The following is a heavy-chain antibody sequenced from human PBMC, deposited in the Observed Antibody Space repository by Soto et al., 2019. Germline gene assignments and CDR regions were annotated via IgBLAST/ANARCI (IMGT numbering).Heavy chain of an antibody. CDR1: GGTFSSYA. J-gene: IGHJ4*02. D-gene: IGHD2-15*01. V-gene: IGHV1-69*13. CDR3: ARVHTYYYYSGSFDF. Sequence: GASVKVSCKASGGTFSSYAISWVRQAPGQGLEWMGGIIPIFGTANYAQKFQGRVTITADESTSTAYMELSGLRSDDTAVYYCARVHTYYYYSGSFDFWGQGTLVTAPQ. CDR2: IIPIFGTA.